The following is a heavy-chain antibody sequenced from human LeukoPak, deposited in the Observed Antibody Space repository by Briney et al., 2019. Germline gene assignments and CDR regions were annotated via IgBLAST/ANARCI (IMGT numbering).Heavy chain of an antibody. V-gene: IGHV4-30-2*01. CDR2: IDHSGST. CDR3: ARSQGSPLDTALDFDY. D-gene: IGHD5-18*01. Sequence: SETLSLTCTVSGGSISSGGYYWSWIRQPPGKGLEWIGYIDHSGSTYYNPSLKSRVTISVDTSKNQFSLKLSSVTAADTAVYYCARSQGSPLDTALDFDYWGQGTLVTVSS. J-gene: IGHJ4*02. CDR1: GGSISSGGYY.